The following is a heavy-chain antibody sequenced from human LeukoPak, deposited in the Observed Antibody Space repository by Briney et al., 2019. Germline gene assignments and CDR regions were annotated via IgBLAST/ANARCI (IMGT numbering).Heavy chain of an antibody. J-gene: IGHJ6*02. CDR1: GYTSARYG. D-gene: IGHD3-9*01. Sequence: ASVKVSCKASGYTSARYGISWVRQAPGQGLEWMGWISAYTGNTNYAQKLQGRVTMTTDTSTNTAYMELRSLRTDDTAVFYCARDSYDILNADILNYYYGMDVWGQGTTVTVSS. CDR2: ISAYTGNT. CDR3: ARDSYDILNADILNYYYGMDV. V-gene: IGHV1-18*01.